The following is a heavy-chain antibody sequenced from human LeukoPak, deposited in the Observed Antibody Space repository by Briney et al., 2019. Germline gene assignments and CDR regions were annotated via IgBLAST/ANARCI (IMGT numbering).Heavy chain of an antibody. CDR2: MFFTGDT. CDR3: AKEGNDHGANSMDY. D-gene: IGHD4-23*01. Sequence: SETLSLTCTVSGGSISSHHWAWLRQPPGKGLEWIGWMFFTGDTNYNPSLKSRVTISVDHSKNQFSLKLTSVTAADTAVYYCAKEGNDHGANSMDYWGQGILVTGSS. J-gene: IGHJ4*02. CDR1: GGSISSHH. V-gene: IGHV4-59*11.